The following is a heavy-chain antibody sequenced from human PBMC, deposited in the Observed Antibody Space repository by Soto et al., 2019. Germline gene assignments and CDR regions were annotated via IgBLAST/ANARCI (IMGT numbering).Heavy chain of an antibody. Sequence: ASVKVSCKASGYTFTSYGISWVRQAPGQGLEWIGWISAYNGNTNYAQKLQGRVTMTTDTSTSTAYMELRSLRSDDTAVYYCARSEDGYNYSGAFDIWGQGTMVTVSS. CDR2: ISAYNGNT. V-gene: IGHV1-18*01. D-gene: IGHD5-12*01. J-gene: IGHJ3*02. CDR3: ARSEDGYNYSGAFDI. CDR1: GYTFTSYG.